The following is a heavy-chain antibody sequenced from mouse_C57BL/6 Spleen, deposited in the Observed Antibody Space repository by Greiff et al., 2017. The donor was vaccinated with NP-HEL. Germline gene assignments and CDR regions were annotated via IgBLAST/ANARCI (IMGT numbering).Heavy chain of an antibody. Sequence: QVQLQQPGAELVRPGSSVKLSCKASGYTFTSYWMHWVKQRPIQGLEWIGNIDPSDSETHYNQKFKDKATLTVDKSSSTAYMQLSSLTSEDSAVYYCARQDGYDSLYWYCEVWGTGTTVTVSS. V-gene: IGHV1-52*01. J-gene: IGHJ1*03. CDR2: IDPSDSET. D-gene: IGHD2-2*01. CDR3: ARQDGYDSLYWYCEV. CDR1: GYTFTSYW.